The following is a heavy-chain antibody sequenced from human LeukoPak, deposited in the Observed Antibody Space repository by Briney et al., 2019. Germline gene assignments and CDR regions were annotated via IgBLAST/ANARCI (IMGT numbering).Heavy chain of an antibody. J-gene: IGHJ3*02. Sequence: GASVKASCKVSGYTLTELSMHWVRQAPGKGLEWMGGFDPEDGETIYAQKFQGRVTMTEDTSTDTAYMELSSLRSEDTAVYYCATDRHSGSYAAFDIWGQGTMVTVSS. D-gene: IGHD1-26*01. CDR3: ATDRHSGSYAAFDI. CDR2: FDPEDGET. V-gene: IGHV1-24*01. CDR1: GYTLTELS.